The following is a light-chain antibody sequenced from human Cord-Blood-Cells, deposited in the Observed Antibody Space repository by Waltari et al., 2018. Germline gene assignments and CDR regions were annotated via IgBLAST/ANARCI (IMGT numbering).Light chain of an antibody. CDR3: AAWDDSLSGWV. J-gene: IGLJ3*02. CDR2: RNN. Sequence: QSVLTQPPSASGTPGQRVTISCSARSSNLGSNYVSWYQQLPGTAPKLLIYRNNQRPSGVPDRFSGSKSGTSASLAISGLRSEDEADYYCAAWDDSLSGWVFGGGTKLTVL. CDR1: SSNLGSNY. V-gene: IGLV1-47*01.